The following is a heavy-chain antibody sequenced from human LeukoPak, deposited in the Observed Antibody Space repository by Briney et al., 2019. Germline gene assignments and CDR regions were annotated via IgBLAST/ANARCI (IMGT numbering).Heavy chain of an antibody. CDR1: GLIFSSYG. D-gene: IGHD3-16*01. J-gene: IGHJ6*03. Sequence: PGGSLRLSCAASGLIFSSYGMHWVRQAPGEGLEWVAYIRHDESKTFYADSVKGRFTISRDNSKNTLYLQMHSLRAEDTALYYCAKPVIPSAYQGTYYMDVWGKGTMVTVSS. CDR2: IRHDESKT. CDR3: AKPVIPSAYQGTYYMDV. V-gene: IGHV3-30*02.